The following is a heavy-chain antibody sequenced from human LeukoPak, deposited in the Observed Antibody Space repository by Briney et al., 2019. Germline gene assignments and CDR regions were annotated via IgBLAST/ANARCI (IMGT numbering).Heavy chain of an antibody. J-gene: IGHJ3*02. D-gene: IGHD4-17*01. CDR3: ARGDYGDFDAFDI. CDR1: GCSISSYY. Sequence: SETLSLTCTVSGCSISSYYWSWIRQPPGKGLEWIGYIYYSGSTNYNPSLKSRVTISVDTSKNQFSLKLSSVTAADTAVYYCARGDYGDFDAFDIWGQGTMVTVSS. V-gene: IGHV4-59*01. CDR2: IYYSGST.